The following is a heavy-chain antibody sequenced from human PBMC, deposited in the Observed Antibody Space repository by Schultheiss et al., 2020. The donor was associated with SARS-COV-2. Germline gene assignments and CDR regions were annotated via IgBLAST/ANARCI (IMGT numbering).Heavy chain of an antibody. V-gene: IGHV4-61*08. Sequence: SETLSLTCTVSGGSISSGAYYWSWIRQHPGKGLEWIGYIYYSGSTNYNPSLKSRVTISVDTSQSQFSLRLNSVTAADTAVYYCASLFGVYSSSRYFDYWGQGTLVTVSS. D-gene: IGHD6-6*01. CDR3: ASLFGVYSSSRYFDY. J-gene: IGHJ4*02. CDR2: IYYSGST. CDR1: GGSISSGAYY.